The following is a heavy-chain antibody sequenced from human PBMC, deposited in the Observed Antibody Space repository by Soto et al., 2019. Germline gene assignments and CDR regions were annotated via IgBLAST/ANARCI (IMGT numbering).Heavy chain of an antibody. J-gene: IGHJ4*02. D-gene: IGHD6-19*01. CDR2: ISGSGGST. Sequence: QSGGSLRLSCAASGFTVSSKYMSWVRQAPGKGLEWVSAISGSGGSTYYADSVKGRFTISRDNSKNTLYLQMNSLRAEDTAVYYCAKGGAIAVAGIIQFDYWGQGTLVTVSS. CDR1: GFTVSSKY. CDR3: AKGGAIAVAGIIQFDY. V-gene: IGHV3-23*01.